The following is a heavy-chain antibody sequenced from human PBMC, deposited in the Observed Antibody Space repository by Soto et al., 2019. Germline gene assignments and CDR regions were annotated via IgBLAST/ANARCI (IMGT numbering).Heavy chain of an antibody. D-gene: IGHD4-17*01. Sequence: QVQLVESGGGVVQPGRSLRLSCAASGFTFSSYGMHWVGQAPGKGLEWVAVIWYDGSNKYYVDSVKGRFTISRDNSKNTLYLQMNSLRTEDTAVYYCARDCGDRSYWYFDLWGRGTLVTVSS. CDR1: GFTFSSYG. J-gene: IGHJ2*01. V-gene: IGHV3-33*01. CDR2: IWYDGSNK. CDR3: ARDCGDRSYWYFDL.